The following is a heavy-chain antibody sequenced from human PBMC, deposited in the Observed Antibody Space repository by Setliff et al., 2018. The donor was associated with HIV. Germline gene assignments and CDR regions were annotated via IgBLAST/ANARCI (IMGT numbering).Heavy chain of an antibody. CDR1: GYTFSNYG. CDR2: INTNTGNP. V-gene: IGHV7-4-1*02. D-gene: IGHD4-17*01. Sequence: GASVKVSCKASGYTFSNYGMNWVRQAPGQGLEWMGWINTNTGNPTYAQDFTGRFVFSLDTSVSTAYLQISSIKAEDTAVYYCARDHDYGDLSRNWFYMDVWGKGTTVTVSS. CDR3: ARDHDYGDLSRNWFYMDV. J-gene: IGHJ6*03.